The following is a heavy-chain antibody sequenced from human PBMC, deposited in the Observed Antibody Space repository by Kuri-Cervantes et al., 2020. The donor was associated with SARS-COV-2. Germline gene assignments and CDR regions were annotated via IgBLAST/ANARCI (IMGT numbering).Heavy chain of an antibody. CDR2: IYYSGST. CDR1: GGSISSSSYY. D-gene: IGHD3-3*01. CDR3: ARQMMSSITIFGVLITRNWFDP. V-gene: IGHV4-39*01. Sequence: SETLSLTCTVSGGSISSSSYYWGWIRQPPGKGLEWIGSIYYSGSTYYNPSLKSRVTISVDTSKNQFSLKLSSVTAADTAVYYCARQMMSSITIFGVLITRNWFDPWGQGTLVTVSS. J-gene: IGHJ5*02.